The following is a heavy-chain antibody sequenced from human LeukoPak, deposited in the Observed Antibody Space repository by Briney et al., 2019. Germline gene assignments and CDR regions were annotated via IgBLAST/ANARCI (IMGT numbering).Heavy chain of an antibody. CDR2: IYSGGST. D-gene: IGHD3-10*01. V-gene: IGHV3-53*01. CDR3: ARELLWFGELSEGYYMDV. Sequence: PGGSLRLSCAASGFTFDDYAMHWVRQAPGKGLEWVSVIYSGGSTYYADSVKGRFTIYRDNSKNTLYLQMNSLRAEDTAVYYCARELLWFGELSEGYYMDVWGKGTTVTVSS. CDR1: GFTFDDYA. J-gene: IGHJ6*03.